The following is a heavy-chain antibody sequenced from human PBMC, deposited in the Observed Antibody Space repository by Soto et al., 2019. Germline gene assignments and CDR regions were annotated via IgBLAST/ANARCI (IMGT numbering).Heavy chain of an antibody. V-gene: IGHV3-30*18. D-gene: IGHD6-19*01. CDR3: AKEGHLAVGIFDY. Sequence: GGSLSLSCAASGFTFSSYGMHWVRQAPGKGLEWVAVISYDGSNKYYADSVKGRFTISRDNSKNTLYLQMNSLRAEDTAVYYCAKEGHLAVGIFDYWGQGTLVTVSS. J-gene: IGHJ4*02. CDR1: GFTFSSYG. CDR2: ISYDGSNK.